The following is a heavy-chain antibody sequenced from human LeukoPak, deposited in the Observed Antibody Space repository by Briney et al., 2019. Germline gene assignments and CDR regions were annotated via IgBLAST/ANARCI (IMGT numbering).Heavy chain of an antibody. CDR2: INPNSGGT. CDR1: GYTFTGYY. CDR3: ARASRITLPRGTYYYHMDL. D-gene: IGHD3-10*01. Sequence: ASVKVSCKASGYTFTGYYMHWVRQAPGQGPEWMGWINPNSGGTNYAQKFQGRVTMTRDTSISTAYMELTRLRSDDTAVYYCARASRITLPRGTYYYHMDLWAKGTTVTVSS. J-gene: IGHJ6*03. V-gene: IGHV1-2*02.